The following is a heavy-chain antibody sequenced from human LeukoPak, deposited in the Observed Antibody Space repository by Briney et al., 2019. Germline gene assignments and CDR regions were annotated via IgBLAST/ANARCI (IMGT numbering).Heavy chain of an antibody. V-gene: IGHV4-34*01. J-gene: IGHJ3*02. CDR2: VIHSGKT. D-gene: IGHD6-13*01. CDR3: TRGGAAARGNNAFDI. CDR1: GGSFRGYY. Sequence: SSETLSLTCEVSGGSFRGYYWTWIRQPPGKGLEWIGEVIHSGKTNYNPSLKSRVTISVDTSKNQFSLRLTSVTAADTAVYYCTRGGAAARGNNAFDIWGQGTMVTVSS.